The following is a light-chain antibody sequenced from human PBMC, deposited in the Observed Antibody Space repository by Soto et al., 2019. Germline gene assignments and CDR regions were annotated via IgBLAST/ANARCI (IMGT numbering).Light chain of an antibody. J-gene: IGKJ1*01. CDR3: HQYNDWPPA. CDR2: DAS. Sequence: DIQMTQSPSTLSASVGDRVTITCRASQSISSWLAWYQQKPGKAPKLLIYDASSLESGVPSRFSGSGSGTEFTLTISSLQSEDFAVFYCHQYNDWPPAFGQGTKVDIK. CDR1: QSISSW. V-gene: IGKV1-5*01.